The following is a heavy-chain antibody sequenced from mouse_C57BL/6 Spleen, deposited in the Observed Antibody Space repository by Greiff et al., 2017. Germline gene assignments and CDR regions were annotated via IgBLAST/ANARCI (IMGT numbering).Heavy chain of an antibody. D-gene: IGHD1-1*01. CDR1: GFTFSSYG. J-gene: IGHJ2*01. V-gene: IGHV5-6*01. CDR3: ARHWDYGSSYYFDY. Sequence: EVKLVESGGDLVKPGGSLKLSCAASGFTFSSYGMSWVRQTPDKRLEWVATISSGGSYTYYPDSVKGRFTISRDNAKNTLYLQMSSLKSEDTAMYYCARHWDYGSSYYFDYWGQGTTLTVSS. CDR2: ISSGGSYT.